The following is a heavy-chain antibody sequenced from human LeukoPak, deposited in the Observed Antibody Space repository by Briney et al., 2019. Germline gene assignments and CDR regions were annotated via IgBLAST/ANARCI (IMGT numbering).Heavy chain of an antibody. CDR1: GYSFTSYW. CDR3: ARSTSGYHSLLPFDY. Sequence: GESLKISCKGSGYSFTSYWIGWVRQMPGKGLEWMGIIYPGDSDTRYSPSFQGQVTISADKSISTAYLQWSSLKASDTAMYYCARSTSGYHSLLPFDYWGQGTLITVSS. D-gene: IGHD5-12*01. CDR2: IYPGDSDT. J-gene: IGHJ4*02. V-gene: IGHV5-51*01.